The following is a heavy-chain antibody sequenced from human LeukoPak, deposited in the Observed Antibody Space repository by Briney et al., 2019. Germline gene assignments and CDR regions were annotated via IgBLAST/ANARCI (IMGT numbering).Heavy chain of an antibody. CDR1: GFTFSSHA. Sequence: GGSLRLSCAASGFTFSSHAMHWVRQAPGKGLEWVAVISYDGSNKYYADSVKGRFTISRDNSKNTLYLQMNSLRAEDTAVYYCARPHLSYGDIRDYYYYYMDVWGKGTTVTVSS. D-gene: IGHD4-17*01. CDR3: ARPHLSYGDIRDYYYYYMDV. J-gene: IGHJ6*03. V-gene: IGHV3-30*04. CDR2: ISYDGSNK.